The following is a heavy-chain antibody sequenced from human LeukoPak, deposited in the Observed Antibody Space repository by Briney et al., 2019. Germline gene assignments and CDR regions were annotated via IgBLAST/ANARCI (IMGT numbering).Heavy chain of an antibody. D-gene: IGHD6-13*01. J-gene: IGHJ4*02. Sequence: GGSLRLSWAASGFTFSRYIMNWVRQAPGKGLEWVSFISTSSSYIYYADSVKGRFTISRDNAKNSLFLQMNSLRVGDTAVYYCARVSSSWHFVDYWGQGTLVTVSS. CDR2: ISTSSSYI. V-gene: IGHV3-21*01. CDR1: GFTFSRYI. CDR3: ARVSSSWHFVDY.